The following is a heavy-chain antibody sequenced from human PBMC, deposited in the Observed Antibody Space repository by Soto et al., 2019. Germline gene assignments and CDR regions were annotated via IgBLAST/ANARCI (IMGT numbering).Heavy chain of an antibody. CDR3: ARTTARGAAAGYFDY. V-gene: IGHV4-39*01. J-gene: IGHJ4*02. CDR2: IYYSGST. Sequence: QLQLQESGPGLVKPSETLSLTCTVSGGSISSSSYYWGWIRQPPGKGLEWIGSIYYSGSTYYNPSLKSRVTISVDTSKNQFSLKLSSVTAADTAVYYCARTTARGAAAGYFDYWGQGTLVTVSS. CDR1: GGSISSSSYY. D-gene: IGHD6-13*01.